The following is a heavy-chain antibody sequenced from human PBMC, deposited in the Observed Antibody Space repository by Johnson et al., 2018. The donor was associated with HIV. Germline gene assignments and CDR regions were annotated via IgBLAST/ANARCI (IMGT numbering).Heavy chain of an antibody. V-gene: IGHV3-66*02. Sequence: VQLVESGGGFVQPGGSLRLSCAASGFNVSNNYLTWVRQAPGKGLEWVSVIYSGGTTYYADSVKGRFTISRDNSKNTLYLQINSLRAEDTAVYYCARGIRFVDAGRENDGFDIWGQGTMVTVSS. CDR1: GFNVSNNY. J-gene: IGHJ3*02. CDR2: IYSGGTT. CDR3: ARGIRFVDAGRENDGFDI. D-gene: IGHD4-17*01.